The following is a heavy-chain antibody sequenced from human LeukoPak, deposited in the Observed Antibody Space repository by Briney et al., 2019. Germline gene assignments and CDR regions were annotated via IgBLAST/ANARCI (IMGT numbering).Heavy chain of an antibody. CDR2: IYYSGCT. V-gene: IGHV4-39*01. J-gene: IGHJ4*02. CDR1: GGSISSSSYY. CDR3: ASYDILTGYYRH. Sequence: PSETLSLTCTVSGGSISSSSYYWGWLRQPPGKGLEWIVSIYYSGCTYNHPSLKSRVTISVDTSKNQFYLKLSSVTAADTAVYYCASYDILTGYYRHWGQGTLVTVSA. D-gene: IGHD3-9*01.